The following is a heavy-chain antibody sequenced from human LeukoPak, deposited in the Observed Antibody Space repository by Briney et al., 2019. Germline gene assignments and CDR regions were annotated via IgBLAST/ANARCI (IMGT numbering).Heavy chain of an antibody. V-gene: IGHV3-23*01. Sequence: GGSLRLSCAVAGFNFWNTGMSWVRQAPGKGLEWVSAIGGGGSDTKYTDSVKGRFTILRDISKNTLYLQMNSLRAEDTAFYYCAINGGGDSGYGNFDYWGQGTLVTVSS. CDR3: AINGGGDSGYGNFDY. CDR1: GFNFWNTG. CDR2: IGGGGSDT. D-gene: IGHD5-12*01. J-gene: IGHJ4*02.